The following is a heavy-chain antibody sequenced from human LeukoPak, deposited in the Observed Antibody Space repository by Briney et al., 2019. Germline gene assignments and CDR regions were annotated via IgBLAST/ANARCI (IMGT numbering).Heavy chain of an antibody. J-gene: IGHJ4*02. CDR2: ISYDGSNK. CDR1: GFTFSSYA. V-gene: IGHV3-30-3*01. D-gene: IGHD3-10*01. CDR3: AKRVRGHYYGSGSYESFDY. Sequence: GGSLRLSCAASGFTFSSYAMHWVRQAPGKGLEWVAVISYDGSNKYYADSVKGRFTISRDNSKNTLYLQMNSLRAEDTAVYYCAKRVRGHYYGSGSYESFDYWGQGTLVTVSS.